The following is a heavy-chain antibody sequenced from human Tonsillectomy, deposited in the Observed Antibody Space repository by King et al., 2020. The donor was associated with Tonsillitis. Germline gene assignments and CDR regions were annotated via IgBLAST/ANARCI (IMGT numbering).Heavy chain of an antibody. J-gene: IGHJ4*02. V-gene: IGHV4-59*01. CDR1: GGSISTYY. Sequence: VQLQESVPGLVKPSETLSLTCTVSGGSISTYYWSWIRQTPGKGLEWIGYIYYSESTNYNPSLKSRVTISLDTSKNQFSLKLSSVTAADTAVYYCARVAGTYGGFGQLYFDYWGQGTLVTVSS. CDR3: ARVAGTYGGFGQLYFDY. D-gene: IGHD2-8*01. CDR2: IYYSEST.